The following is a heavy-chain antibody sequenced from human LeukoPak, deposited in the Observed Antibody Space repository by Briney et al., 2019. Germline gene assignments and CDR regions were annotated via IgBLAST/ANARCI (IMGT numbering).Heavy chain of an antibody. D-gene: IGHD3-22*01. V-gene: IGHV1-18*04. J-gene: IGHJ4*02. CDR1: GYTFTSYY. CDR2: ISAYSGNT. Sequence: VASVKVSCKASGYTFTSYYMHWVRQATGQGLEWMGWISAYSGNTNYAQKLQGRVTMTTETSTSTAYMELESLRSDDTAVYYCAISQGSYYDTSGYLGGDYWGQGTLVTVSS. CDR3: AISQGSYYDTSGYLGGDY.